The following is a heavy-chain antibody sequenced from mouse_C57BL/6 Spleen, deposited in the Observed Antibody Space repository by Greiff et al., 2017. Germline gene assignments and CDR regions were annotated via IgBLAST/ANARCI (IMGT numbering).Heavy chain of an antibody. CDR2: ISSGSSTI. V-gene: IGHV5-17*01. CDR1: GFTFSDYG. CDR3: ARSSSHYFDY. Sequence: DVMLVESGGGLVKPGGSLKLSCAASGFTFSDYGMHWVRQAPEKGLEWVAYISSGSSTIYYADTVKGRFTISRDNAKNTLFLQMTRLRSEDTAMYYCARSSSHYFDYWGQGTTLTVSS. D-gene: IGHD1-1*01. J-gene: IGHJ2*01.